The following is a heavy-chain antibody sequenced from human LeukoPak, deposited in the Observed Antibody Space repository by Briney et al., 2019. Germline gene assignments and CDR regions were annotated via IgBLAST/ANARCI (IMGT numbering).Heavy chain of an antibody. CDR2: IRYDGTNK. CDR1: GFTSSSYG. CDR3: AKDRESNIVLVPAAVDY. Sequence: GGSLRLSCAASGFTSSSYGMHWVRQAPGKGLEWVAFIRYDGTNKYYADSVKGRFTISRDNSKNTLYLQMNSLRAGDTAVYYCAKDRESNIVLVPAAVDYWGQGTLVTVSS. J-gene: IGHJ4*02. V-gene: IGHV3-30*02. D-gene: IGHD2-2*01.